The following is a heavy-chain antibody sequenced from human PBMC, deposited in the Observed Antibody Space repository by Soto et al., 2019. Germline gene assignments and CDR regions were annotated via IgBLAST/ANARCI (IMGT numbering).Heavy chain of an antibody. J-gene: IGHJ4*02. CDR3: ARPSTVYGDYGWSLGY. Sequence: QVQLVQSAAEVKKPGASVKVSCTTSGYTFSGYAMSWVRQAPGQGLELMGWISAYNGNTGYAQKFQGRLTLTTDTSSATAHMELRGLTSDDTDLYYCARPSTVYGDYGWSLGYWGQGTLVTVSS. CDR1: GYTFSGYA. CDR2: ISAYNGNT. V-gene: IGHV1-18*01. D-gene: IGHD4-17*01.